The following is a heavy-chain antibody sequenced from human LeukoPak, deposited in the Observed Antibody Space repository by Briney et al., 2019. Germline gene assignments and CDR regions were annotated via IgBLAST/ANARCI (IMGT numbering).Heavy chain of an antibody. J-gene: IGHJ4*02. CDR2: ISSNGGST. V-gene: IGHV3-64*01. Sequence: GGSLRLSCAASGSTFSSYAMHWVRQAPGKGLEYVSAISSNGGSTYYANSVKGRFTISRDNSKNTLYLQMGSLRAEDMAVYYCARDRLGYYDILTGYAYFGYWGQGTLVTVSS. CDR3: ARDRLGYYDILTGYAYFGY. CDR1: GSTFSSYA. D-gene: IGHD3-9*01.